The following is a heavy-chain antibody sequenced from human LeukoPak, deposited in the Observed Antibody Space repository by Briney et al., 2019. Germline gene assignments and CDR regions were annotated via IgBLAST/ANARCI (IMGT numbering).Heavy chain of an antibody. V-gene: IGHV3-7*01. D-gene: IGHD6-19*01. CDR1: GFTFSDYY. Sequence: GGSLRLSCAASGFTFSDYYMSWVRQAPGKGLEWVANIKQDGSEKHYVDSVKGRITISRDNAKNSLYLQMDSLRAEDTAVYYCARVRGWPVYYFDYWGQGTLVTVSS. J-gene: IGHJ4*02. CDR2: IKQDGSEK. CDR3: ARVRGWPVYYFDY.